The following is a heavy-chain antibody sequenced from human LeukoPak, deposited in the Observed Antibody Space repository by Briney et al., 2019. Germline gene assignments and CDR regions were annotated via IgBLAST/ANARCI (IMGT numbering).Heavy chain of an antibody. CDR1: GYTFTGYY. Sequence: GASMKVSCKASGYTFTGYYMHWVRQAPGQGLEWMGWINPNSGGTNYAQKFQGRVTMTRDTSISTAYMELSRLRSDDTAVYYCARDVFRTVTTSYWGQGTLVTVSS. V-gene: IGHV1-2*02. J-gene: IGHJ4*02. D-gene: IGHD4-17*01. CDR3: ARDVFRTVTTSY. CDR2: INPNSGGT.